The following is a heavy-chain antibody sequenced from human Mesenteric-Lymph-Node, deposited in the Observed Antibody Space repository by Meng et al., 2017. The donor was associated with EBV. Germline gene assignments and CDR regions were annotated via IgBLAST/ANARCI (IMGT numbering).Heavy chain of an antibody. CDR2: YSSGNT. J-gene: IGHJ4*02. CDR3: ARGNYNFGQNFDY. CDR1: GGSISGSPYY. V-gene: IGHV4-30-4*01. D-gene: IGHD1-1*01. Sequence: QVQLQGSGPGLVKPSQPLSLTCAVSGGSISGSPYYWSWIRQSPGKGLEWIGYSSGNTYYNPSLKSRVSISLDTSKNQFFLKLTSVTAADTAVYYCARGNYNFGQNFDYWGQGTLVTVSS.